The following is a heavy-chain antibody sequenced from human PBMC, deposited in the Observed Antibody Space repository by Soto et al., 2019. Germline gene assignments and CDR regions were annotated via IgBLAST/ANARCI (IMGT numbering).Heavy chain of an antibody. CDR1: GGSIRSHY. CDR3: ARLVDRNWYPFFFDY. J-gene: IGHJ4*02. Sequence: SETLSLTCTVSGGSIRSHYWGWIRQPPGKGLEWIGYIYYSGSINYSPSLKSRVSISVDTSKNRVSLKVHSVTAADTAVYYCARLVDRNWYPFFFDYWGQGTQVTVSS. CDR2: IYYSGSI. D-gene: IGHD1-1*01. V-gene: IGHV4-59*11.